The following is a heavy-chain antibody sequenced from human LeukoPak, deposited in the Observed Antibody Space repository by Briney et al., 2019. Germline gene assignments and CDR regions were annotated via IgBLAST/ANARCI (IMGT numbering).Heavy chain of an antibody. CDR2: IYYSGST. CDR3: ARRNWYFDL. J-gene: IGHJ2*01. V-gene: IGHV4-59*08. Sequence: SSETLSLTCTVSGGSINTYYWSWIRQPPGKGLEWIGYIYYSGSTNYNPSLKSRVTISVDTSKNQFSLKLSSVTAADTAVYYCARRNWYFDLWGRGTLVTVSS. CDR1: GGSINTYY.